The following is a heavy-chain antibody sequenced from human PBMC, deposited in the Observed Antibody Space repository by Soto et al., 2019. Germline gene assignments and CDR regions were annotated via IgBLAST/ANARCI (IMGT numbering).Heavy chain of an antibody. CDR3: ARERYCSSTRCYRRYYYYYGMDV. CDR2: ISYVGDNK. CDR1: GLTFLSVA. Sequence: QVQLVESGGGVVQPGRSLRLSCAALGLTFLSVARHWVRQAPGKGLEWVAVISYVGDNKYYADSVKGRFTISRDNSKNTLYLQMNSLRAEDTAVYHCARERYCSSTRCYRRYYYYYGMDVWGQGTTVTVSS. J-gene: IGHJ6*02. V-gene: IGHV3-30-3*01. D-gene: IGHD2-2*01.